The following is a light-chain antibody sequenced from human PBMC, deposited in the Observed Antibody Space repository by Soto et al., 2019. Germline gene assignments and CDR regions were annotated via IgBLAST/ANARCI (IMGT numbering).Light chain of an antibody. V-gene: IGLV4-69*01. CDR1: SGHSDYA. J-gene: IGLJ3*02. CDR3: QTWGTGFRV. CDR2: LNSDGSH. Sequence: QPVLTQSPSASASLGASVKLTCTLSSGHSDYAIAWHQQQPEKGPRFLMKLNSDGSHSKGDGIPDRFSVSTSGAERYLTISSLQSEDEADYYCQTWGTGFRVFGGGTKLTVL.